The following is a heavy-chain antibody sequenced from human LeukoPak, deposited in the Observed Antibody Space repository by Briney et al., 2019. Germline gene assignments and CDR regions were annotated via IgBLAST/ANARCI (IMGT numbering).Heavy chain of an antibody. CDR3: VKEGYCSGGSCYPRVDY. D-gene: IGHD2-15*01. J-gene: IGHJ4*02. Sequence: GGTLRLSCSASGLTCSSYAMHWVRQAPGKGLEYVSAISSNGGSTYYADSVKGRFTISRDNSKNTLYLQMSSLRAEDTAVYYCVKEGYCSGGSCYPRVDYWGQGTLVTVSS. V-gene: IGHV3-64D*06. CDR2: ISSNGGST. CDR1: GLTCSSYA.